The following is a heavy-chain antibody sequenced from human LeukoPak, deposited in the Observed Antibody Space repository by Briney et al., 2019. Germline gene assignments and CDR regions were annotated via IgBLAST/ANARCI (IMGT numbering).Heavy chain of an antibody. V-gene: IGHV1-69*13. CDR1: GGTFNSYG. CDR2: IIPIFGTS. CDR3: ARSNYYGSGTPDYYYYGMDV. Sequence: SVKVSCRATGGTFNSYGVSWVRQAPGQGLEWMGGIIPIFGTSTYAQKFQGRVTITADESTSTAYMELSSLRSEDTAVYYCARSNYYGSGTPDYYYYGMDVWGIGTTVTVSS. D-gene: IGHD3-10*01. J-gene: IGHJ6*04.